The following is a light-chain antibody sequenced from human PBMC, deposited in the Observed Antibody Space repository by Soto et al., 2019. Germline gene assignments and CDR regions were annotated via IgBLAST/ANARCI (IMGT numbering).Light chain of an antibody. CDR2: GAS. J-gene: IGKJ3*01. Sequence: DIQMTQSPSSLSASVGARVSITCQASQDIRTSLSWFQQKPGRAPKLLIYGASNLETGVPSRFRGSGSGTHFTFTISSLQPEDIATYYCQQYDNLPPFTFGPGTGVDIK. CDR1: QDIRTS. V-gene: IGKV1-33*01. CDR3: QQYDNLPPFT.